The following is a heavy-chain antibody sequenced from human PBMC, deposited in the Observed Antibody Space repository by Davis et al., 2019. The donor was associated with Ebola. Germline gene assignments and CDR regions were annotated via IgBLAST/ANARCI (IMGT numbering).Heavy chain of an antibody. CDR3: ARGTTRSYGSGTDAFDV. D-gene: IGHD3-10*01. J-gene: IGHJ3*01. CDR2: IDTGRTM. V-gene: IGHV3-48*04. Sequence: GESLKISCTPSGFTLRRYSMNWVRQAPGKGLEWLSYIDTGRTMYYADSVKGRFTISRDDAKNSLHLQINSLRAEDSAVYFCARGTTRSYGSGTDAFDVWGQGTMVTVSS. CDR1: GFTLRRYS.